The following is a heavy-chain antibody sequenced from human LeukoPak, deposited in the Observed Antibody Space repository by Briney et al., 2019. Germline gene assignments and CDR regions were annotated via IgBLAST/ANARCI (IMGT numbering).Heavy chain of an antibody. CDR3: ARLTGGTYYYYYYMDV. D-gene: IGHD7-27*01. CDR2: IYHSGST. Sequence: SETLSLTCTVSGYSISSGYYWGWIRQPPGKGLEWIGSIYHSGSTYYNPSLKSRVTISVDTSKNQFSLKLSSVTAADTAVYYCARLTGGTYYYYYYMDVWGKGTTVSVSS. V-gene: IGHV4-38-2*02. J-gene: IGHJ6*03. CDR1: GYSISSGYY.